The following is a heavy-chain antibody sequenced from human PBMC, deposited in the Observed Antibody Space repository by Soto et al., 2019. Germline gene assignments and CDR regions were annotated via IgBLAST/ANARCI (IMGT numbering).Heavy chain of an antibody. V-gene: IGHV4-59*01. Sequence: QVQLQESGPGLVKPSETLSLTCTVSGGSISSYYWSWIRQPPGKGLEWIGYIYYSGSTNYNPSLMSRLTISVDTAKNQFSLKLSSVTAADTAVYYCGSVVGGGSYYFGYWGQGTLVTVSS. CDR1: GGSISSYY. CDR2: IYYSGST. J-gene: IGHJ4*02. CDR3: GSVVGGGSYYFGY. D-gene: IGHD1-26*01.